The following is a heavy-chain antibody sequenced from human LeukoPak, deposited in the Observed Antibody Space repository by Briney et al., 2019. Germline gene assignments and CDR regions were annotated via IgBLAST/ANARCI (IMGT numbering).Heavy chain of an antibody. CDR2: IYIVGST. Sequence: GGSLRLSCAASGLTFSNYWMDWVRQAPGKGLEWVSVIYIVGSTYYADSVKGRFTISRDNSKNTLYLQMNSLRAEDTAVYYCAREACSSTSCYTAYFDYWGQGTLVTVSS. CDR3: AREACSSTSCYTAYFDY. CDR1: GLTFSNYW. J-gene: IGHJ4*02. V-gene: IGHV3-53*01. D-gene: IGHD2-2*02.